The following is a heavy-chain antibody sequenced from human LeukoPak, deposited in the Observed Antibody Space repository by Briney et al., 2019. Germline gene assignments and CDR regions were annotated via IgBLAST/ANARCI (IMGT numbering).Heavy chain of an antibody. D-gene: IGHD3-22*01. CDR1: GGSFSGYY. CDR3: AGDSSGYYYKIDY. J-gene: IGHJ4*02. CDR2: IYYSGST. Sequence: MASETLSLTCAVYGGSFSGYYWSWIRQPPGKGLEWIGYIYYSGSTYYNPSLKSRVTISVDTSKNQFSLKLSSVTAADTAVYYCAGDSSGYYYKIDYWGQGTLVTVSS. V-gene: IGHV4-59*06.